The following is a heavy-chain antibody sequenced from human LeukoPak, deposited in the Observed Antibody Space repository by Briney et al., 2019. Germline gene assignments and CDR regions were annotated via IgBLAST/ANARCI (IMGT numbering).Heavy chain of an antibody. CDR1: GYTFIDYY. CDR2: INPNSGGT. V-gene: IGHV1-2*02. J-gene: IGHJ3*02. Sequence: ASVKVSCKASGYTFIDYYMRWVRQAPGQGLELMGWINPNSGGTNYAQKFQGRVTMTRDTSTSTAYMELSRLRSDDTAVYYCACSGEAFDIWGQGTMVSVSS. CDR3: ACSGEAFDI. D-gene: IGHD1-1*01.